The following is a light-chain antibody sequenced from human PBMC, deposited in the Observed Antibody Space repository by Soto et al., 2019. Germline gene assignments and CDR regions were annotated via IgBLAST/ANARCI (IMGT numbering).Light chain of an antibody. V-gene: IGKV1-5*03. CDR3: QQYNSYWGFT. CDR1: QSISTW. J-gene: IGKJ3*01. CDR2: KAS. Sequence: DIQMTQSPSTLSASVGDRVTITCRASQSISTWLAWYQQKPGKAPKLLIYKASSLESGDPSRFSGSGSGTEFTLTISSLQPDDFATYYCQQYNSYWGFTFGPGTKLDIK.